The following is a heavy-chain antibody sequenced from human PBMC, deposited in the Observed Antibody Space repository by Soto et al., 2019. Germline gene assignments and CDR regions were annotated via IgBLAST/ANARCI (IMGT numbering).Heavy chain of an antibody. CDR3: ASGDIVLMGSSVDV. D-gene: IGHD2-8*01. J-gene: IGHJ6*02. CDR1: GYTLTGYY. V-gene: IGHV1-2*02. Sequence: GASVKVSCKASGYTLTGYYMHWVRQAPGQGLEWMGWINPNSGGTNYAQKFQGRVTMTRDTSISTAYMELSRLRSDDTAVYYCASGDIVLMGSSVDVWGQGTTVTVSS. CDR2: INPNSGGT.